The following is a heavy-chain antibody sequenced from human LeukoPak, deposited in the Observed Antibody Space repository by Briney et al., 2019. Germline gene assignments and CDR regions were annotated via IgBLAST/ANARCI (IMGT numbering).Heavy chain of an antibody. V-gene: IGHV3-74*01. J-gene: IGHJ4*02. D-gene: IGHD4-17*01. CDR2: INSDGSST. CDR1: EFTFSSYW. Sequence: GGSLRLSCAASEFTFSSYWMHWVRQAPGKGLVWVSRINSDGSSTSYADSVKGRFTISRDNAKNTLYLQMNSLRAEDTAVYYCARGKTPAVTTPFDYWGQGTLVTVSS. CDR3: ARGKTPAVTTPFDY.